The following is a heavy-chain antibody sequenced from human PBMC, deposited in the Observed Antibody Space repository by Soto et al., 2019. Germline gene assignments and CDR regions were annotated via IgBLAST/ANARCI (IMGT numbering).Heavy chain of an antibody. CDR3: ARDELLWFGYLYYGMDV. CDR2: INHDGSKK. CDR1: GFTFSNYC. V-gene: IGHV3-7*01. J-gene: IGHJ6*02. Sequence: GESLKISCTASGFTFSNYCINGVRQAPGKGLEWVANINHDGSKKYSVDSVKGRFTISRDNAKTSLSGQVNSLRAEDTAVYYCARDELLWFGYLYYGMDVWGQGTTVTFSS. D-gene: IGHD3-10*01.